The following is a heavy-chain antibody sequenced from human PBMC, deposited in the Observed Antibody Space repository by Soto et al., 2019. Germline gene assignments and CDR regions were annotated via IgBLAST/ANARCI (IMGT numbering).Heavy chain of an antibody. D-gene: IGHD1-26*01. CDR1: GFTFSSYG. V-gene: IGHV3-30*03. CDR2: ISYDGSNK. CDR3: ARRAIAHDAFDI. Sequence: SLRLSCAASGFTFSSYGKHWVRQAPGTGLEWVALISYDGSNKYYPDSVKGRFTISRDNSKNTLYLQMNSLRAEDTAVYYCARRAIAHDAFDIWGQGTMVTVSS. J-gene: IGHJ3*02.